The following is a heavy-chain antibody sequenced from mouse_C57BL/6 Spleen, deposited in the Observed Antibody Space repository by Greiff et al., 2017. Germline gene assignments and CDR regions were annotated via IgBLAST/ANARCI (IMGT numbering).Heavy chain of an antibody. CDR2: ISYDGSN. CDR3: ARGITTVVFDY. Sequence: EVQLQESGPGLVKPSQSLSLTCSVTGYSITSGYYWNWIRQFPGNKLECMGYISYDGSNNYNPSLKNPISITRDTTKNQFFLKLNSVTTEDTATYYCARGITTVVFDYWGQGTTVTVSS. D-gene: IGHD1-1*01. CDR1: GYSITSGYY. V-gene: IGHV3-6*01. J-gene: IGHJ2*01.